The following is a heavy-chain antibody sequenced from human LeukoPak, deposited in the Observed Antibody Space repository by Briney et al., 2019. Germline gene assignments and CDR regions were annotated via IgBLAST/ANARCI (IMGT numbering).Heavy chain of an antibody. CDR2: IYHSGST. D-gene: IGHD3-22*01. V-gene: IGHV4-38-2*02. CDR3: ARTPYYDSSGYWPAGYFDY. CDR1: GYSISSGYY. Sequence: SETLSLTCTVSGYSISSGYYWGWIRQPPGKGLEWIGSIYHSGSTYYNPSLKSRVTISVDTSKNQFSLKLSSVTAADTAVYYCARTPYYDSSGYWPAGYFDYWGQGTLVAVSS. J-gene: IGHJ4*02.